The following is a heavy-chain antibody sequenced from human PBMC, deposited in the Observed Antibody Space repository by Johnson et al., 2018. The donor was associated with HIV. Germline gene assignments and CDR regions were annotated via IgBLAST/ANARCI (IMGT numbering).Heavy chain of an antibody. V-gene: IGHV3-48*04. CDR2: IRSSGSTI. Sequence: VQLVESGGGVVQPGRSLRLSCAASGFTFSSYAMHWVRQAPGKGLEWVSYIRSSGSTIYYADSVKGRFTISRDNAKNSLYLQMNSLKTEDTAVYYCAREPEGWAFDIWGQGTMVTVSS. CDR1: GFTFSSYA. J-gene: IGHJ3*02. CDR3: AREPEGWAFDI. D-gene: IGHD2-15*01.